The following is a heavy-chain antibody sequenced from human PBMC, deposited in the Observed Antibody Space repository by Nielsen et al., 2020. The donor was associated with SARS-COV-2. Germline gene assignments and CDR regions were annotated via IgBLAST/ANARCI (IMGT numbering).Heavy chain of an antibody. CDR3: ARETNAMDV. CDR2: INHSGST. CDR1: GGSFSGYY. Sequence: SETLSLTCAVYGGSFSGYYWSWIRQPPGKGLEWIGEINHSGSTNYNPSLKSRVTISVDTSKNQFSLKLSPVTAADTAVYYCARETNAMDVWGQGTTVTVSS. V-gene: IGHV4-34*01. J-gene: IGHJ6*02.